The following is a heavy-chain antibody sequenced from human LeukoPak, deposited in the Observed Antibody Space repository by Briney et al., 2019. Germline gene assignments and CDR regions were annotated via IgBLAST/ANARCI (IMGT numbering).Heavy chain of an antibody. V-gene: IGHV3-30*02. J-gene: IGHJ4*02. D-gene: IGHD3-10*01. CDR1: GVTFSSYG. Sequence: PGGSLRLSCVASGVTFSSYGMHWVRRAPGEGLEGVAFTRYDGNGKYYADSVKGRFSISRDNSKNTLYLQMNSLRVEDTAVYYCAKDGRFYYSSGSYYPDYWGQGTLVTVSS. CDR3: AKDGRFYYSSGSYYPDY. CDR2: TRYDGNGK.